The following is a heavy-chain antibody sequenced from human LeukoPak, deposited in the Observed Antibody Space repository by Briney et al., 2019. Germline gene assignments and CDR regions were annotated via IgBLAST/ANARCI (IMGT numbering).Heavy chain of an antibody. CDR1: GFSLTDNAMC. J-gene: IGHJ4*02. Sequence: SGPALVKPTQTLTLTCIVSGFSLTDNAMCVNWIRQPPGKALEWLARIDWDDDKYYHTSLKTRLTISKDTSKNQVVLTMTNVEPMDTGTYYCVRTLITVDRGYYLDYWGQGIAVTVSS. V-gene: IGHV2-70*11. D-gene: IGHD3-10*01. CDR3: VRTLITVDRGYYLDY. CDR2: IDWDDDK.